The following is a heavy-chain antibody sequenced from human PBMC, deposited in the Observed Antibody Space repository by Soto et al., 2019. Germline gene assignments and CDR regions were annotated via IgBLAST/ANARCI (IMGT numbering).Heavy chain of an antibody. CDR2: IWYDGSNK. J-gene: IGHJ3*02. V-gene: IGHV3-33*01. CDR1: GFTFSSYG. Sequence: QVQLVESGGGVVQPGRSLRLSCAASGFTFSSYGMHWVRQAPGKGLEWVAVIWYDGSNKYYADSVKGRFNISRDNSKNTLYLQMNSLRAEDTAVYYCATLGVHERGVDIWGQGTMVTVSS. CDR3: ATLGVHERGVDI. D-gene: IGHD1-26*01.